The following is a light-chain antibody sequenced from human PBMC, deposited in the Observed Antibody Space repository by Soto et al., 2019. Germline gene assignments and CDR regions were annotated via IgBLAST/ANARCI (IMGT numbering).Light chain of an antibody. CDR3: SSYTSKSLVV. Sequence: QSALTQPASVSGSPGQSITISCTGTKSDVGGYNYVSWYQQHPGKAPKLMIFDVSNRPSGVSNRFSGSKSGNTASLTISGVQAEDEADYYCSSYTSKSLVVFGGGTQLTVL. V-gene: IGLV2-14*03. J-gene: IGLJ2*01. CDR2: DVS. CDR1: KSDVGGYNY.